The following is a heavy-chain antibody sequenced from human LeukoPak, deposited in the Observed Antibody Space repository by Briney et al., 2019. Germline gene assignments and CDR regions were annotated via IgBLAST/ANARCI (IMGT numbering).Heavy chain of an antibody. CDR2: INPNSGGT. J-gene: IGHJ5*02. CDR3: AKDSSLVPAAYNWFDP. D-gene: IGHD2-2*01. CDR1: GYTFTGYY. V-gene: IGHV1-2*02. Sequence: ASVKVPCKASGYTFTGYYMHWVRQAPGQGLEWMGWINPNSGGTNYAQKFQGRVTMTRDTSISTAYMELSWLRSDDTAVYYCAKDSSLVPAAYNWFDPWGQGTLVTVSS.